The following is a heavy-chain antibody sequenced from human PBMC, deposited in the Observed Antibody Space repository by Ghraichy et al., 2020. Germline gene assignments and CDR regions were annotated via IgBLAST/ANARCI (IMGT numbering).Heavy chain of an antibody. CDR2: ISISGKYN. CDR1: GFTFSTYS. Sequence: GGSLRLSCAASGFTFSTYSMNWVRQAPGKGLEWVATISISGKYNYYADSVKGRFTISRDNAKDSLYLEMNDLRAEDTAIYYYVRDRHYIELDRVNYWTLYFDHSGQGTPVTVSS. CDR3: VRDRHYIELDRVNYWTLYFDH. V-gene: IGHV3-21*06. D-gene: IGHD3/OR15-3a*01. J-gene: IGHJ4*02.